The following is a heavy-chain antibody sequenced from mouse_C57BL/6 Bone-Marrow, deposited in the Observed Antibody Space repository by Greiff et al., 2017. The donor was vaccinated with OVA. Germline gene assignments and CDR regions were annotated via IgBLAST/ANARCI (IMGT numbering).Heavy chain of an antibody. D-gene: IGHD1-1*01. J-gene: IGHJ4*01. CDR1: GYTFTSYW. Sequence: QVQLKQPGAELVKPGASVKVSCKASGYTFTSYWMHWVKQRPGQGLEWIGRVHPSDSDTNYNQKFKGKATLTVDKSSSTAYMQLSSLTSEDSAVYYCAINYGSSYGYAMDYWGQGTSVTVSS. V-gene: IGHV1-74*01. CDR3: AINYGSSYGYAMDY. CDR2: VHPSDSDT.